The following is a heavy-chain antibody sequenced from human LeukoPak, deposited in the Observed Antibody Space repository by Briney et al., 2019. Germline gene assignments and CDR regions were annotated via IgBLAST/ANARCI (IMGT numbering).Heavy chain of an antibody. Sequence: SETLSLTCTVSGGSISSYYWSWIRQPPGKGLEWIGYIYYSGSTNYNPSLKGRVTISADTSKNQFSLKLNSLTTADTAVYYCTRGAGWLIDYWGQGTLVTVSS. CDR1: GGSISSYY. J-gene: IGHJ4*02. CDR3: TRGAGWLIDY. D-gene: IGHD3-16*01. CDR2: IYYSGST. V-gene: IGHV4-59*01.